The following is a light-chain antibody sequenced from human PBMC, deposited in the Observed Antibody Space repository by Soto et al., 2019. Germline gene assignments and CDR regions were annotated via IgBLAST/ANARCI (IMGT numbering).Light chain of an antibody. Sequence: AHAPSTQSTSVGDRVTITCRASQSISSWLAWYQQKPGKAPKLLIYDASSLESGVPSRFSGSGSGTEFTLTISSLQPDDFATYYCQQYNSYSITFGQGTRLEIK. CDR3: QQYNSYSIT. CDR1: QSISSW. CDR2: DAS. J-gene: IGKJ5*01. V-gene: IGKV1-5*01.